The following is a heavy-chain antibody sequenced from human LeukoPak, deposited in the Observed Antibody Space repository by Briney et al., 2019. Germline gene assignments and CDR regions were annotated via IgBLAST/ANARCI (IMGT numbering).Heavy chain of an antibody. Sequence: GGSLRLSCAASGFTFSNAWMSWVRQAPGKGLEWVGRIKSKTDGGTTDYAAPVKGRFTISRDDSKNTLYLQMNSLKTEDTAVYYCTTTYPARIAAAGKAPYFDYWGRGTLVTVSS. J-gene: IGHJ4*02. D-gene: IGHD6-13*01. CDR1: GFTFSNAW. CDR3: TTTYPARIAAAGKAPYFDY. V-gene: IGHV3-15*01. CDR2: IKSKTDGGTT.